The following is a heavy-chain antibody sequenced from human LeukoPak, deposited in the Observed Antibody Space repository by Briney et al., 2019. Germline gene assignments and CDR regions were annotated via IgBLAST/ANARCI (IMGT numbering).Heavy chain of an antibody. CDR3: THYESGTSYTNDY. V-gene: IGHV3-23*01. Sequence: GGSLRLSCAASGFTFRSYAMNWVRQAPGKGLEWVSAISGSGSATYYADSVKGRFTISRDNSKNTLYLQMNSLRAEDTAVYYCTHYESGTSYTNDYWGQGSLVTVSS. CDR2: ISGSGSAT. D-gene: IGHD3-10*01. CDR1: GFTFRSYA. J-gene: IGHJ4*02.